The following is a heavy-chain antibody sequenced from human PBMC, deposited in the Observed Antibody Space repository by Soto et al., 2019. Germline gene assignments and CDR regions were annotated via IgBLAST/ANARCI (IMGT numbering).Heavy chain of an antibody. V-gene: IGHV1-69*06. CDR3: ARGGYSSTWSNLLDRSGLDV. Sequence: ASVKVSCKASGATFSSYAISWVRQAPGQGLEWMGGIVPLFGTSNYAQKFQGRVTITADTSTSTAYMELSGLRSGDTAIYYCARGGYSSTWSNLLDRSGLDVWGQGTTVTVSS. J-gene: IGHJ6*02. D-gene: IGHD6-13*01. CDR1: GATFSSYA. CDR2: IVPLFGTS.